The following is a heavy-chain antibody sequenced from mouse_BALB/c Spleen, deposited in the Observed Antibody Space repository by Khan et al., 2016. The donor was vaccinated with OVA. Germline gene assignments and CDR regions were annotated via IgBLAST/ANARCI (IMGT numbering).Heavy chain of an antibody. D-gene: IGHD1-1*01. CDR2: ILPGSNST. Sequence: VQLQQSGAELMKPGASVKISCKATGYTFSSYWIEWVKQRPGHGLEWIGEILPGSNSTNYNERFKGKATITADTSSSTAYMQLSSLTSEDSAIYYGARGNYYGSTSWFGYWGQGTLVTVSA. J-gene: IGHJ3*01. V-gene: IGHV1-9*01. CDR1: GYTFSSYW. CDR3: ARGNYYGSTSWFGY.